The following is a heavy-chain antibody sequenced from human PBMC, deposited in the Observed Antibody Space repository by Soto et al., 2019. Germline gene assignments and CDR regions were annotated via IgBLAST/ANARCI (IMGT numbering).Heavy chain of an antibody. CDR2: IKQDGSEK. J-gene: IGHJ4*02. CDR1: GFTFSTDW. Sequence: EVQLVESGGGLVQPGGSLRLSCAASGFTFSTDWMSWVRQAPGKGLEWVADIKQDGSEKNYMDSMKGRFTISRENAKNSLYLQMSSLRAEDTAVYYCESLPVQAQFESWGQGTLVTVSS. CDR3: ESLPVQAQFES. V-gene: IGHV3-7*01.